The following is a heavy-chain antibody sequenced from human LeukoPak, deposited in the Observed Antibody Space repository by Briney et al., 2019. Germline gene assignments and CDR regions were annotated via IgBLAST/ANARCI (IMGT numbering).Heavy chain of an antibody. V-gene: IGHV3-30*03. J-gene: IGHJ1*01. CDR2: ISYDGSNE. Sequence: GGSLRLSCATSGLTFSRYGMHWVRQAPGKGLEWVAVISYDGSNEYYADSVKGRFTISRDNSKNTLYLQMNSLRAEDTAVYFCATDIYYNDSSRYFQHWGQGTLVTVSS. CDR1: GLTFSRYG. D-gene: IGHD3-22*01. CDR3: ATDIYYNDSSRYFQH.